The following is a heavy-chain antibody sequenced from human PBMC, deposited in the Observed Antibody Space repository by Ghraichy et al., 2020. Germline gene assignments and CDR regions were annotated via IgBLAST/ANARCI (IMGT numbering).Heavy chain of an antibody. V-gene: IGHV3-74*01. Sequence: GGSLRLSCAASGFTLSGHWMHWVRQGPGKGLVWVSRINSDGSSRTYADSVKGRFTISRDNVRNTLYLQMNSLRDDDTAVYYCVRQPPRRVSAGKDYYYGLDVWGQGTTVTVSS. J-gene: IGHJ6*02. CDR3: VRQPPRRVSAGKDYYYGLDV. D-gene: IGHD1-14*01. CDR2: INSDGSSR. CDR1: GFTLSGHW.